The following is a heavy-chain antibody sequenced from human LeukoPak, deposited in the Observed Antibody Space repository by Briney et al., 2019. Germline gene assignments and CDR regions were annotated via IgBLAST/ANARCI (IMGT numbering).Heavy chain of an antibody. J-gene: IGHJ4*02. D-gene: IGHD6-19*01. CDR3: AKGASIAVAGTLDY. CDR1: GFTFDDYA. V-gene: IGHV3-9*01. CDR2: ISWNSGSI. Sequence: GGSLRLSCAVSGFTFDDYAMHWVRQAPGKGLEWVSGISWNSGSIDYADSVKGRFTISRDNAKNSLYLQMNSLRAEDTALYYCAKGASIAVAGTLDYWGQGTLVTVS.